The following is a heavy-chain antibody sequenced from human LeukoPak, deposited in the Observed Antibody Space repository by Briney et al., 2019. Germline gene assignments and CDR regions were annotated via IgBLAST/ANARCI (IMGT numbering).Heavy chain of an antibody. CDR1: GYTFTSYY. Sequence: GASVKVSCKASGYTFTSYYMHWVRQAPGQGLEWMGIINPSGGSTSYAQKFQGRVTMTRDTSTSTVYVELSSLRSEDTAVYYCARTEGRRPFDYWGQGTLVTVSS. CDR2: INPSGGST. CDR3: ARTEGRRPFDY. D-gene: IGHD3-10*01. J-gene: IGHJ4*02. V-gene: IGHV1-46*01.